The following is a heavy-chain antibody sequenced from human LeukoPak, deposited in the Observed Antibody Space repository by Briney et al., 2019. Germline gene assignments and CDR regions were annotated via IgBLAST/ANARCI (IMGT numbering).Heavy chain of an antibody. V-gene: IGHV3-33*08. Sequence: PGRSLRLSCAASGFTFSSYGMPWVRQAPGKGLEWVAVISDDGSNTYYADSVKGRFTISRDNSKNTLYLQMTRLRAEGTAVYYCAKAQRRGSITMVRGLVLSPYGTAVWGKGTTVTVSS. D-gene: IGHD3-10*01. CDR1: GFTFSSYG. CDR3: AKAQRRGSITMVRGLVLSPYGTAV. CDR2: ISDDGSNT. J-gene: IGHJ6*04.